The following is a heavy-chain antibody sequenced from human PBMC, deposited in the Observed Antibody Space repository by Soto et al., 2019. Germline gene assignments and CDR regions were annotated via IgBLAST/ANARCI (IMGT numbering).Heavy chain of an antibody. CDR2: IIPIFGTA. Sequence: QVQLVQSGAEVKKPGSSVKVSCKASGGTFSSYAISWVRQAPGQGLEWMGGIIPIFGTANYAQKFQGRVTLTADESPSTAYMELSSLRSEDTAVYYCALHYGSGSNYYYYGMDVWGQGTTVTVSS. CDR3: ALHYGSGSNYYYYGMDV. J-gene: IGHJ6*02. CDR1: GGTFSSYA. D-gene: IGHD3-10*01. V-gene: IGHV1-69*12.